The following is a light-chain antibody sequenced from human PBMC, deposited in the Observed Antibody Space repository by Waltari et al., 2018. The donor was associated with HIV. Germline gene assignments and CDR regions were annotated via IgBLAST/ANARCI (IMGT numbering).Light chain of an antibody. CDR1: SSNIGRNT. CDR3: AAWDDSLNGVV. CDR2: SND. J-gene: IGLJ2*01. Sequence: QSVLTHPPSASGTPGQRVTIACSASSSNIGRNTVDSYQQPPGTAPKLFIYSNDQRPSSVPARCTGATSGTSDSLAISGLQSEDEADYYCAAWDDSLNGVVFGGGTKLTVL. V-gene: IGLV1-44*01.